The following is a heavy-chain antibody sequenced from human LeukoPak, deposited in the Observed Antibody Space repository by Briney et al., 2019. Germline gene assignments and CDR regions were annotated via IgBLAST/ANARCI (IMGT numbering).Heavy chain of an antibody. Sequence: PSQTLSLTCTVSGGSISSGGYFCTWIRQQPGKGLEWIGYIYYSGSTYYNPSLKSRVTISVDMSKNQFSLRLTSVTAADTAVYYCARAPYSSSSVDYWGQGTLVTVSS. V-gene: IGHV4-31*03. D-gene: IGHD6-6*01. CDR1: GGSISSGGYF. CDR2: IYYSGST. J-gene: IGHJ4*02. CDR3: ARAPYSSSSVDY.